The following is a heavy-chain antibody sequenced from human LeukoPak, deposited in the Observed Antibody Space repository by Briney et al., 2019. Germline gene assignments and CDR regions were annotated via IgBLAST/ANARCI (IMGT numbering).Heavy chain of an antibody. CDR3: AKVGFYA. J-gene: IGHJ5*02. Sequence: ASVTVSCKASGYTFTDYFSHWVRQAPGQGLEGMGWINPNSGDTKYAQKFQGRVTMSRDTSISTAYMELSRLRSDDAAVYYCAKVGFYAWGQGTLVTVSS. CDR2: INPNSGDT. CDR1: GYTFTDYF. V-gene: IGHV1-2*02.